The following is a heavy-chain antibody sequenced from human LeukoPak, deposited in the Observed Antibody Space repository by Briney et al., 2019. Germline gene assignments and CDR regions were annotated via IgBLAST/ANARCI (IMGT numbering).Heavy chain of an antibody. J-gene: IGHJ4*02. Sequence: SETLSLTCTVSGGSVSTSNYCWGCIRQRPGKGLEWIGNIYYTGSTYYNPSLKSQVTTSVDTSKTQFSLKLSSGTAADTAVYYWARVGGGYYDSSGYYLDYWGQGTLVTVSS. CDR3: ARVGGGYYDSSGYYLDY. V-gene: IGHV4-39*07. CDR2: IYYTGST. D-gene: IGHD3-22*01. CDR1: GGSVSTSNYC.